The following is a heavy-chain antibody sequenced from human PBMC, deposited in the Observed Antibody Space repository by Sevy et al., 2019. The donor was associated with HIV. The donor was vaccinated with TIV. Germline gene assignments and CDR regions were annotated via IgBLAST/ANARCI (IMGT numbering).Heavy chain of an antibody. V-gene: IGHV3-30*18. CDR3: AKDGGNAPQYHGMDV. CDR2: ISFDVDYV. CDR1: GFTFSSFG. Sequence: GGSLRLSCAASGFTFSSFGLHWVRQAPGKGLEWVASISFDVDYVYYADSVKGRFTISRDNSKNILYLQMNSLRVEDTALYYCAKDGGNAPQYHGMDVWGQGTTVTVSS. J-gene: IGHJ6*02. D-gene: IGHD3-16*01.